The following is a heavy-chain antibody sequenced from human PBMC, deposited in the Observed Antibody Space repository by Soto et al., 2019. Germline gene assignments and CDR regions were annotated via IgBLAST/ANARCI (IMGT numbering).Heavy chain of an antibody. CDR2: ISSERNSYAT. J-gene: IGHJ4*02. CDR1: GFTFSGSA. D-gene: IGHD5-12*01. CDR3: TRHGGYHNETSDY. V-gene: IGHV3-73*02. Sequence: EVQLVESGGGLVQSGGSLKLSCTASGFTFSGSAIHWVRQASGKGLEWVGRISSERNSYATAYAASLEGRVAISRDDSKNAAYLQINSLKIEDTAVYYCTRHGGYHNETSDYWGQGTLVTVSS.